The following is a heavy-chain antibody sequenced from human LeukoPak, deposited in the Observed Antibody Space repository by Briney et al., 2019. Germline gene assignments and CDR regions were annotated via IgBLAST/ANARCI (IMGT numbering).Heavy chain of an antibody. V-gene: IGHV3-30-3*02. J-gene: IGHJ4*01. Sequence: GRSLRLSCAASGFTFSSYAMHWVRQAPGKGLEWVAVISYDGSNKYYADSVKGRFTISRDNSKNALYLQMNSLTAEDTAVYYCAKKDYASSGYFDLDYWGHGTLVTVSS. D-gene: IGHD3-22*01. CDR3: AKKDYASSGYFDLDY. CDR2: ISYDGSNK. CDR1: GFTFSSYA.